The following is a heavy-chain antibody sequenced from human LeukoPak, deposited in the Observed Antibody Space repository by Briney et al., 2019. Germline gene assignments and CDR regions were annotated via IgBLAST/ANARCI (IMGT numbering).Heavy chain of an antibody. CDR1: GLTFSSHW. CDR3: AKDRHDFWSGYLNYYYYGMDV. D-gene: IGHD3-3*01. V-gene: IGHV3-23*01. Sequence: GGSLRLSCAASGLTFSSHWMHWVRQAPGKGLEWVSAISGSGGSTYYADSVKGRFTISRDNSKNTLYLQMNSLRAEDTAVYYCAKDRHDFWSGYLNYYYYGMDVWGQGTTVTVSS. CDR2: ISGSGGST. J-gene: IGHJ6*02.